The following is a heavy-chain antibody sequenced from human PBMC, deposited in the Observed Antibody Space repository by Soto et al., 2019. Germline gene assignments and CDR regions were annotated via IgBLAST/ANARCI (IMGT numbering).Heavy chain of an antibody. V-gene: IGHV1-24*01. D-gene: IGHD4-17*01. Sequence: QVQLVQSGAEVKKPGASVKVSCKVSGYTLTELSMHWVRQAPGKGLEWMGGFDPEDGETIYAQKFQGRVTMTEDTSTDKAYMELRSPRSEDTAVYYCATKRMTTVTTSFPWYFDLWGRGTLVTVSS. J-gene: IGHJ2*01. CDR2: FDPEDGET. CDR3: ATKRMTTVTTSFPWYFDL. CDR1: GYTLTELS.